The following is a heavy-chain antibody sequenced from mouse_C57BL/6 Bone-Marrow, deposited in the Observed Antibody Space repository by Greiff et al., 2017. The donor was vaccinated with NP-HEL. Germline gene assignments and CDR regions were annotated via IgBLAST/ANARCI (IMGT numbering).Heavy chain of an antibody. V-gene: IGHV1-61*01. J-gene: IGHJ4*01. CDR2: IYPSDSET. CDR3: ARHYSNYVGYAMDY. D-gene: IGHD2-5*01. Sequence: QVQLQQPGAELVRPGSSVKLSCKASGYTFTSYWMDWVKQRPGQGLDWIGNIYPSDSETHYNQKFKDKATLTVDKSSSTAYMQLSSLTSEDSAVYYCARHYSNYVGYAMDYWGQGTSVTVSS. CDR1: GYTFTSYW.